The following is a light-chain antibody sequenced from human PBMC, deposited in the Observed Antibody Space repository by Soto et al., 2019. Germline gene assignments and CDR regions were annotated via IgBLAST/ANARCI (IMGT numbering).Light chain of an antibody. CDR2: KDT. V-gene: IGLV3-25*03. CDR1: ALPKQY. J-gene: IGLJ2*01. Sequence: SSELTQPPSVSVSPGQTARITCSGDALPKQYAYWYHQKPGQAPVLVIYKDTERPSGIPERISGSSSGTTVTLTISGVQAEDEADYYCQSVDSSGTYVVFGGGTKVTVL. CDR3: QSVDSSGTYVV.